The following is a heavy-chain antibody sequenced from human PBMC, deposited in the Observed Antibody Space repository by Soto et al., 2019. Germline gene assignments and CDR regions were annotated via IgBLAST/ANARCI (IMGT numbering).Heavy chain of an antibody. CDR2: IYPGDSDT. CDR1: GYSFTSYW. Sequence: GEALKISCKGSGYSFTSYWIGWVRQMPGKGLEWMGIIYPGDSDTRYRPSFQGQVTISADKSISTAYLQWSSLKASDTAMYYCARRRLEWLLADAFDIWGQGTMVTVSS. D-gene: IGHD3-3*01. J-gene: IGHJ3*02. V-gene: IGHV5-51*01. CDR3: ARRRLEWLLADAFDI.